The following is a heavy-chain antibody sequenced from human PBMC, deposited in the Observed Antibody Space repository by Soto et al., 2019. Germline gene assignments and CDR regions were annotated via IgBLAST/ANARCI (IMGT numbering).Heavy chain of an antibody. CDR1: GFTFSSYG. D-gene: IGHD6-13*01. CDR3: ARAAAGNSPFDY. V-gene: IGHV3-33*01. J-gene: IGHJ4*02. CDR2: IWYDGSDK. Sequence: QVELVESGGGVVQPGRSLRLSCAASGFTFSSYGMHWVRQAPGKGLDWVAVIWYDGSDKYYADSVKGRFTISRDNSRNTLYLKINSLRDEDTAVYYCARAAAGNSPFDYWGQGTLVTVSS.